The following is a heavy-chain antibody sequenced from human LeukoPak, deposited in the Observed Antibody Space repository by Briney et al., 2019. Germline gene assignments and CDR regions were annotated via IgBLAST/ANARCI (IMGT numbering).Heavy chain of an antibody. J-gene: IGHJ4*02. CDR1: GFNFNSYT. CDR2: ILASGSPT. V-gene: IGHV3-23*01. Sequence: PGGSLRLSCAASGFNFNSYTMNWVRQAPGKGLQWVANILASGSPTYYADSVKGRFIISSDNSKNTVYLQMNSLRVEDTAIYYCAKDLRPDGVDNFDHWGQGILVTVSS. D-gene: IGHD2-8*01. CDR3: AKDLRPDGVDNFDH.